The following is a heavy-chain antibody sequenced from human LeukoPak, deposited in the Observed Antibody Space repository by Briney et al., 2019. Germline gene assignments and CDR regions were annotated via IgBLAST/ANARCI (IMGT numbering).Heavy chain of an antibody. Sequence: GGSLRLSCAASGFIFSHYALHRVRQAPGKGLEWVAVIWSDGTNRYYGDSVKGRFSISRDDSQKRVFLQMNNLRADDTAVYYCARYAQRGFDYSNSLQYWGQGALVTVSS. CDR2: IWSDGTNR. CDR1: GFIFSHYA. V-gene: IGHV3-33*01. CDR3: ARYAQRGFDYSNSLQY. J-gene: IGHJ4*02. D-gene: IGHD4-11*01.